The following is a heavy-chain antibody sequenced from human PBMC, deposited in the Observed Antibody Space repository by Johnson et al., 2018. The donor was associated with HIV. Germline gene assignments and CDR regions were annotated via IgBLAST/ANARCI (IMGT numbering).Heavy chain of an antibody. CDR3: SRGVLGVIID. CDR1: GFTVSSNY. J-gene: IGHJ3*01. CDR2: IYSGGST. Sequence: VQLVESGGGLVQPGGSLRLSCAASGFTVSSNYMNWVRQALGKGLEWVSIIYSGGSTYYADSVKGRFTISRDSSKNTVYLKMNNLRAEETAVYNCSRGVLGVIIDWGQGTMVAVSS. D-gene: IGHD3-10*01. V-gene: IGHV3-66*01.